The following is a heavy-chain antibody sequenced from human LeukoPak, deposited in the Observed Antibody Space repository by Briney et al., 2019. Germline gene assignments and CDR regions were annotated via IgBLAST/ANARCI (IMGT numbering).Heavy chain of an antibody. Sequence: GGSLRLSCAASGFTFSSYTMNWVRQAPGKGLEWVSFISTTNSTIYYADSVKGRFTISRDNAKNSLYLQMSSLRAEDTAVYYCARARECDYWGQGTLVTVSS. J-gene: IGHJ4*02. CDR1: GFTFSSYT. D-gene: IGHD3-10*01. V-gene: IGHV3-48*04. CDR2: ISTTNSTI. CDR3: ARARECDY.